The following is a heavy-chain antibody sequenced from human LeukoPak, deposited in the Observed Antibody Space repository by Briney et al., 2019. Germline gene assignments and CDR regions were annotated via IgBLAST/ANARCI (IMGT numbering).Heavy chain of an antibody. D-gene: IGHD5-24*01. Sequence: GGSLRLSCAASGFTFSSYEMNWVRQAPGKGLEWVSYISSSGSTIYYADSVKGRFTISRDNAKNSLYLQMNSLRAEDTAVYYCAREERDGYNYYWYFDLWGRGTLVTVSS. V-gene: IGHV3-48*03. CDR2: ISSSGSTI. J-gene: IGHJ2*01. CDR3: AREERDGYNYYWYFDL. CDR1: GFTFSSYE.